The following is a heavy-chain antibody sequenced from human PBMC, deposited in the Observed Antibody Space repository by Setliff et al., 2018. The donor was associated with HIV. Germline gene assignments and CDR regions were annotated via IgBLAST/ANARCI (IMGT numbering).Heavy chain of an antibody. CDR1: GDSISSSTYY. CDR3: AKDRSGSYRTFDY. J-gene: IGHJ4*02. Sequence: SCTVSGDSISSSTYYWGWIRQPPGKGLEWIGSVYYSGSTYYNPSLKSRVTISMDTSKNQFSLKLNSVTAADTAVYYCAKDRSGSYRTFDYWGPGILVTVSS. D-gene: IGHD1-26*01. V-gene: IGHV4-39*07. CDR2: VYYSGST.